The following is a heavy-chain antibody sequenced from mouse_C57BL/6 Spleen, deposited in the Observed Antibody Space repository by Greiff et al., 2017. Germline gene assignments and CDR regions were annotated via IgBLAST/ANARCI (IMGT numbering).Heavy chain of an antibody. V-gene: IGHV5-16*01. J-gene: IGHJ2*01. CDR3: AREDSSGYLYYFDY. CDR2: INYDGSST. D-gene: IGHD3-2*02. Sequence: EVQLVESEGGLVQPGSSMKLSCTASGFTFSDYYMAWVRQVPEKGLEWVANINYDGSSTYYLDSLKSRFIISRDNAKNIPYLQMSSLKSEDTATYYCAREDSSGYLYYFDYWGQGTTLTVSS. CDR1: GFTFSDYY.